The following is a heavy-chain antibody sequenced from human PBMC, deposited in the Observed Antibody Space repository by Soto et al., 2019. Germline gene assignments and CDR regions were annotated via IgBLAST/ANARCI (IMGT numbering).Heavy chain of an antibody. Sequence: AAVKVSCKASGYTFTSYGISWVRQAPGQGLEWMGWISAYNGNTNYAQKLQGRVTMTTDTSTSTAYMELRSLRSDDTAVYYCARVDGSSGYYPPNWFDPWGQGTLVTVSS. CDR2: ISAYNGNT. CDR1: GYTFTSYG. J-gene: IGHJ5*02. CDR3: ARVDGSSGYYPPNWFDP. V-gene: IGHV1-18*01. D-gene: IGHD3-22*01.